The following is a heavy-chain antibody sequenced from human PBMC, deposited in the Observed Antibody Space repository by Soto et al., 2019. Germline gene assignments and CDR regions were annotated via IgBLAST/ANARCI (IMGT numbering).Heavy chain of an antibody. Sequence: SETLSLTCTVSGGSISSGDYYWSWIRQPPGKGLEWIGYIYYSGSTNYNPSLKSRVTISVDTSKNQFSLKLSSVTAADTAVYYCARGVIVVVVAATRRGAFDIWGQGTMVTVSS. CDR2: IYYSGST. J-gene: IGHJ3*02. CDR3: ARGVIVVVVAATRRGAFDI. V-gene: IGHV4-30-4*01. CDR1: GGSISSGDYY. D-gene: IGHD2-15*01.